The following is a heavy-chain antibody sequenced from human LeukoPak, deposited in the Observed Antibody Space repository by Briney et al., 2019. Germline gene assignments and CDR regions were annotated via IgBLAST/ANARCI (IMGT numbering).Heavy chain of an antibody. CDR1: GYNFAHYH. D-gene: IGHD2-15*01. Sequence: ASVKVSCKASGYNFAHYHTHWVRQAPGQGLDWMGSLNPNTGDTLLSPKFQGRVTLTRDTSITVGYMELSNLTFDDTGGYYCAREPDSGPDLWGQGTQVTVAS. CDR3: AREPDSGPDL. J-gene: IGHJ4*02. V-gene: IGHV1-2*02. CDR2: LNPNTGDT.